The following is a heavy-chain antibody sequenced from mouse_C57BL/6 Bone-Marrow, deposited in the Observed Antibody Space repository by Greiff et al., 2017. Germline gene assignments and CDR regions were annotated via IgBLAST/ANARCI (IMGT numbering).Heavy chain of an antibody. J-gene: IGHJ4*01. CDR1: GYSFTDYN. D-gene: IGHD2-3*01. Sequence: VQLQQSGPELVKPGASVKISCKASGYSFTDYNMNWVKQSNGKSLEWIGVINPNYGTTSYNQQFKGKATLTVDQSSSTAYMQLNSLTSEDSAVYYCARQGWLLPFYAMDYWGQGTSVTVSS. V-gene: IGHV1-39*01. CDR3: ARQGWLLPFYAMDY. CDR2: INPNYGTT.